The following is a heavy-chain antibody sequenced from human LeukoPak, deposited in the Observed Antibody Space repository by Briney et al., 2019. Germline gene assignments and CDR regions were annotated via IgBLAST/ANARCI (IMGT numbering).Heavy chain of an antibody. J-gene: IGHJ4*02. V-gene: IGHV3-23*01. CDR1: GFTFSSYA. D-gene: IGHD4-17*01. Sequence: PGGSLRLSCAVSGFTFSSYAMSWVRQAPGKGLEWVSTINSGGDNTYYADSVKGRFTISRDNSKSTLYLQMNSLRAEDTAVYYCAKDLYGDYQSDYWGQGSLVTVSS. CDR2: INSGGDNT. CDR3: AKDLYGDYQSDY.